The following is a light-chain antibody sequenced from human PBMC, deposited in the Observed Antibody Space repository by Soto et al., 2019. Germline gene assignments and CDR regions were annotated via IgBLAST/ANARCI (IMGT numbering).Light chain of an antibody. J-gene: IGLJ3*02. CDR1: KNDVGGYNY. CDR2: QVS. CDR3: AAWDDSLNGWV. V-gene: IGLV2-14*03. Sequence: QSALTQPASVSGSPGQSITISCTGTKNDVGGYNYVSWYQQHPGKAPKLIIYQVSYRPSGVSGRFSASKSDNTASLTISGLQADDEADYYCAAWDDSLNGWVFGGGTKLTVL.